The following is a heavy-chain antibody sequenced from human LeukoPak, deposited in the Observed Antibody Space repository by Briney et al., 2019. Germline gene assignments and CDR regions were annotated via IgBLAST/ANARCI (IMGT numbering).Heavy chain of an antibody. J-gene: IGHJ6*03. D-gene: IGHD3-10*01. CDR1: GGSISSSSYY. CDR2: IYYSGST. Sequence: SETLSLTCTVSGGSISSSSYYWGWIRQPPGKGLEWIGSIYYSGSTNYNPSLKSRVTISVDTSKNQFSLKLSSVTAADTAVYYCARRGGGGYYGSGSYYQKKYYYYMDVWGKGTTVTVSS. CDR3: ARRGGGGYYGSGSYYQKKYYYYMDV. V-gene: IGHV4-39*07.